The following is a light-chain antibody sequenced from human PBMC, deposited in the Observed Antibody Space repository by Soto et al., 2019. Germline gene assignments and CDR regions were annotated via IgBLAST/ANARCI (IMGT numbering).Light chain of an antibody. J-gene: IGLJ1*01. CDR2: EVS. V-gene: IGLV2-18*02. Sequence: QSALTQPPSVPGSHGQSVAISXXGXXXXVGSYNRVSWYQQPPGAAPKLMIYEVSNRPSGVPDRFSGSKSGNTASLTISGLQAEDEADYYCNSYTGSSTYVFGTGTKVT. CDR1: XXXVGSYNR. CDR3: NSYTGSSTYV.